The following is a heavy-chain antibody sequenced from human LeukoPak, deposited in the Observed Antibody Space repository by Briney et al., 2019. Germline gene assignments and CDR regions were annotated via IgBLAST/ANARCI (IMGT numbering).Heavy chain of an antibody. CDR3: AREGGSYLSYFDY. D-gene: IGHD1-26*01. Sequence: PSQTLSLTCTVSGGSISSGSYYWSWIRQPAGKGLEWIGRIYTSGSTNYNPSLKSRVTISVDTSKNQFSLKLSSVTAADTAVYYCAREGGSYLSYFDYWGQGTLVTVSS. CDR2: IYTSGST. J-gene: IGHJ4*02. V-gene: IGHV4-61*02. CDR1: GGSISSGSYY.